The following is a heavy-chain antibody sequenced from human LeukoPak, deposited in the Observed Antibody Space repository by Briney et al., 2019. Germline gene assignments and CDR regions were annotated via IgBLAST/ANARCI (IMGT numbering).Heavy chain of an antibody. CDR3: ARAYVVVPAALDY. Sequence: GGSLRLSCAASGFTFSSYSMNWVRQAPGKGLEWASSISSSSSYIYYADSVKGRFTISRDNAKNSLYLQMNSLRAEDTAVYYCARAYVVVPAALDYWGQGTLVTVSS. CDR1: GFTFSSYS. D-gene: IGHD2-2*01. V-gene: IGHV3-21*01. CDR2: ISSSSSYI. J-gene: IGHJ4*02.